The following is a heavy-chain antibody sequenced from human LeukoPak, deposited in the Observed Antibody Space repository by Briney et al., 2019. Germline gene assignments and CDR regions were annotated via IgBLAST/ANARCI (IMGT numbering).Heavy chain of an antibody. CDR1: GFTFSSYA. Sequence: GRSLRLSCAASGFTFSSYAMHWVRQAPGKGLEWVAVISYDGSNKYYADSVKGRFTISRDNSKNTLYLQMNSLRAEDTAVYYCAREPYEYSYGDYWGQGTLVTVSS. V-gene: IGHV3-30*04. D-gene: IGHD5-18*01. CDR3: AREPYEYSYGDY. CDR2: ISYDGSNK. J-gene: IGHJ4*02.